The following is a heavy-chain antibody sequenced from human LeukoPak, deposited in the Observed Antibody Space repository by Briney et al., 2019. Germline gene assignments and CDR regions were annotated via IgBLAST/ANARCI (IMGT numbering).Heavy chain of an antibody. J-gene: IGHJ5*02. V-gene: IGHV1-69*13. CDR3: ARVDAQLFLTGGEFDP. CDR1: GGTFSSYA. D-gene: IGHD2-8*02. CDR2: IIPIFGTA. Sequence: SVKVSFKASGGTFSSYAISWVRQAPGQGLEWMGGIIPIFGTANYAQKFQGRVTITADESTSTAYMELSSLRSEDTAVYYCARVDAQLFLTGGEFDPWGQGTLVTVSS.